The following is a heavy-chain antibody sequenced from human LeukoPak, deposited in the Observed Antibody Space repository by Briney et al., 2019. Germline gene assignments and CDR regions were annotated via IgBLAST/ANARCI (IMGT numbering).Heavy chain of an antibody. CDR1: GYTFTAYY. CDR3: ARGNSYYSALGSPDY. J-gene: IGHJ4*02. D-gene: IGHD3-10*01. V-gene: IGHV1-2*06. CDR2: ILPDSGAT. Sequence: ASVKVSCKASGYTFTAYYMNWVRQAPGQGLEWMGRILPDSGATNYAQKFQGRVTMTGDMSISAAYMELSSLRSDDTAVYYCARGNSYYSALGSPDYWGQGTLLIVSP.